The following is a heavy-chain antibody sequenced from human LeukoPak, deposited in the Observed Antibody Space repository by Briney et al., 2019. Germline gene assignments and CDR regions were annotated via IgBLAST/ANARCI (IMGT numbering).Heavy chain of an antibody. CDR2: IYYSGST. CDR3: ARRLGYGPYYFDY. V-gene: IGHV4-39*07. D-gene: IGHD5-18*01. Sequence: PSETLSLTCTVSGGSISSSSYYWGWIRQPPGKGLEWIGSIYYSGSTYYNPSLKSRVTLSVDTSKNQFSLKLSSVTAADTAVYYCARRLGYGPYYFDYWGQGTLVTVSS. CDR1: GGSISSSSYY. J-gene: IGHJ4*02.